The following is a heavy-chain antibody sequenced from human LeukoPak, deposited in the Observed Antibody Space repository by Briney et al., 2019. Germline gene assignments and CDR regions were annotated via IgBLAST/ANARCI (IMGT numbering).Heavy chain of an antibody. CDR1: GDSISSNNYY. CDR3: ARASFHYDSWFDP. J-gene: IGHJ5*02. D-gene: IGHD3-10*01. V-gene: IGHV4-39*07. CDR2: IHYSGST. Sequence: PSETRSLTCTVSGDSISSNNYYGDWIRQPPGKGLEWMGSIHYSGSTYYNPSLKSRVTISVDTSKNQFSLKLSSVTTADTAVYYCARASFHYDSWFDPWGQGILVIVSS.